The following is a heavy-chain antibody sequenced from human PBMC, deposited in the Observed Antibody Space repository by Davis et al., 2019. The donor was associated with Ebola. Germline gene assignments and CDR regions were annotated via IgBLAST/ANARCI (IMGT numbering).Heavy chain of an antibody. CDR1: GGSFSGYY. CDR3: ARQVGSGSYYRARYYYYGMDV. Sequence: MPSETLSLTCAVYGGSFSGYYWSWIRQPPGKGLEWIGEINHSGGTNYNPSLKSRVTISVDTSKNQFSLKLSSVTAADTAVYYCARQVGSGSYYRARYYYYGMDVWGQGTTVTVSS. CDR2: INHSGGT. J-gene: IGHJ6*02. D-gene: IGHD3-10*01. V-gene: IGHV4-34*01.